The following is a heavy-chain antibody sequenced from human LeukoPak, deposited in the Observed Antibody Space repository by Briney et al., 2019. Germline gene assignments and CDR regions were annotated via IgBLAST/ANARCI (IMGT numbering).Heavy chain of an antibody. D-gene: IGHD6-19*01. V-gene: IGHV3-74*01. J-gene: IGHJ3*01. Sequence: PGGSLRLSCAASGFTFSRHWMHWVRQAPGKGLVWVSRINGDGSSTSHADSVKGRFTISRDNAKNTLYLQMNSLRAEDTAVYYCARGQLGLGTFDFWGQGTMVTVSS. CDR1: GFTFSRHW. CDR2: INGDGSST. CDR3: ARGQLGLGTFDF.